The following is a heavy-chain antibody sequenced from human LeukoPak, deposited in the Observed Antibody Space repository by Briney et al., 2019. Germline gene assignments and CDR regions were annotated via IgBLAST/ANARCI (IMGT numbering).Heavy chain of an antibody. J-gene: IGHJ4*02. Sequence: SGPTLVKPTQTLTLTCTFSGFSLSTSGVGVGWIRQPPGKALEWPALIYWDDDKRYSPSLKSRLTITKDTSKNQVVLTMTNTDPVDTATYYCAHLSSGWRYFDYWGQGTLVTVSS. D-gene: IGHD6-19*01. CDR1: GFSLSTSGVG. CDR2: IYWDDDK. V-gene: IGHV2-5*02. CDR3: AHLSSGWRYFDY.